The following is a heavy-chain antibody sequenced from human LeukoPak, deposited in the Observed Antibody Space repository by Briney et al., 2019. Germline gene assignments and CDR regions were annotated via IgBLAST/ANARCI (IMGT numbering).Heavy chain of an antibody. Sequence: PSETLSLTCTVSGGSISGYYWNWIRQPPGKGLEWIGYIYYSGNTNYNPSLKSRVTISLDTSKNQFSLKLSSVTAADTAVYFCASYYGSGTYSHYYYMDVWGKGTTVTISS. CDR1: GGSISGYY. CDR3: ASYYGSGTYSHYYYMDV. V-gene: IGHV4-59*01. J-gene: IGHJ6*03. D-gene: IGHD3-10*01. CDR2: IYYSGNT.